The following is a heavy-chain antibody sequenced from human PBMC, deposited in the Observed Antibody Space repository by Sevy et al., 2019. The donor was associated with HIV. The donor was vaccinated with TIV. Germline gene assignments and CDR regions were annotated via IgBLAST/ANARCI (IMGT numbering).Heavy chain of an antibody. CDR2: ISGSGGGT. D-gene: IGHD2-2*01. CDR1: GFTFSSYA. J-gene: IGHJ4*02. Sequence: GGSLRLSCAASGFTFSSYAMSWVRQAPGKGLEWVSAISGSGGGTYYAYSVKGRFTISRDNSKNTLYLQMNSLRAEDTAVYYCAKDPIRRYCSSTSCGRVYWGQGTLVTVSS. V-gene: IGHV3-23*01. CDR3: AKDPIRRYCSSTSCGRVY.